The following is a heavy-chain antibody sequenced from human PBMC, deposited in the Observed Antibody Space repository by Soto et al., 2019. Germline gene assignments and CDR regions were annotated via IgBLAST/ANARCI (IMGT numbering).Heavy chain of an antibody. J-gene: IGHJ4*02. CDR1: GFTFSSHA. CDR3: AKDLQFSGWLSAQTFDY. D-gene: IGHD6-19*01. CDR2: ITGSGDST. V-gene: IGHV3-23*01. Sequence: EVQLLESGGGLVQPGGSLRLSCAVSGFTFSSHAMSWVRQAPGKGLECVSSITGSGDSTYYADSVKGRFTISRDKSKSPLYLLMNSLRAEDTAVYYCAKDLQFSGWLSAQTFDYWGQGTQVTVSS.